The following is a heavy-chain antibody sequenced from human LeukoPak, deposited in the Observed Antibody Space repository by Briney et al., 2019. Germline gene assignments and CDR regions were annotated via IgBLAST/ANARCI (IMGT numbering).Heavy chain of an antibody. Sequence: ASVKVSCKASRYTFTDYGISWVRQAPGQGLEWMGWISAYNGNTKFAQKLQGRATMTTDTSTSTAYMELRSLRSDDTAVYYCARDGPAYGSGRMGWFDPWGQGTLVTVSS. J-gene: IGHJ5*02. CDR2: ISAYNGNT. D-gene: IGHD3-10*01. CDR3: ARDGPAYGSGRMGWFDP. CDR1: RYTFTDYG. V-gene: IGHV1-18*01.